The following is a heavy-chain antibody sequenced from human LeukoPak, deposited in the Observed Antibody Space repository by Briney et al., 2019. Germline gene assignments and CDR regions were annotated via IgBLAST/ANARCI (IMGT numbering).Heavy chain of an antibody. Sequence: GESLKISCKGSGYSFTTYWIGWVRQMPGKGLEWMGTTYPGDSDTRYSPSFQGQVTISADKSTSTAYLQWSSLKASDTATYYCARARKYSYGPPLFDYWGQGTLVTVSS. CDR1: GYSFTTYW. CDR3: ARARKYSYGPPLFDY. D-gene: IGHD2-15*01. J-gene: IGHJ4*02. CDR2: TYPGDSDT. V-gene: IGHV5-51*01.